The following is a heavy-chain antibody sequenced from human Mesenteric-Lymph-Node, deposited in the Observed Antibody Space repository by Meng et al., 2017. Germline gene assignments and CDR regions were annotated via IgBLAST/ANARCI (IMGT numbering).Heavy chain of an antibody. V-gene: IGHV4-4*02. CDR3: TTLYGDSIS. CDR1: GGSIRNDQG. Sequence: QVQLPESGPGLVKPSGTLSLTCDASGGSIRNDQGWSWVRQAPGKGLEWIGEIYHSGRTNYNPSVKSRVSMSVDKSQNHFSLRLSSVTAADTAVYYCTTLYGDSISWGQGTLVTVSS. J-gene: IGHJ4*02. CDR2: IYHSGRT. D-gene: IGHD4-17*01.